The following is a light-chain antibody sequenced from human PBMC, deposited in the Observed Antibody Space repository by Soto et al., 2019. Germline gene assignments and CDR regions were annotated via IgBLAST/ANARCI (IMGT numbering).Light chain of an antibody. V-gene: IGKV1-5*03. CDR1: KSISSW. Sequence: DIQMTQSPSTLSASVGDRVTITSRASKSISSWLAWYQQKPGKAPKLLIYKASSLESGVPSRFSGSGSGTEFTLTISSLQPDDFATYYCEQYNNLYTFGQGTKLEI. CDR3: EQYNNLYT. J-gene: IGKJ2*01. CDR2: KAS.